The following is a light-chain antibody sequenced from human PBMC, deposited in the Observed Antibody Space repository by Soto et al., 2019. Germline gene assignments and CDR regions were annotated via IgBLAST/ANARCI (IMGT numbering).Light chain of an antibody. V-gene: IGKV3-20*01. CDR2: GAS. CDR3: QKFDRSLPSWT. CDR1: QSVSSNY. Sequence: ETVLTQSPGTLSLSPGERATLSCRASQSVSSNYLAWYQHIPGQAPRLLIYGASTRANGIPDRFSGSGSVTEFTLTISRLEPEDFAVYYCQKFDRSLPSWTFGQGTKVE. J-gene: IGKJ1*01.